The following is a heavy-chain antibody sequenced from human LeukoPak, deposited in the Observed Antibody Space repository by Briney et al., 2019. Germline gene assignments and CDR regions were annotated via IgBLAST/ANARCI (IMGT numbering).Heavy chain of an antibody. V-gene: IGHV3-23*01. Sequence: GGSLRLSCSASGFTFTTYGMNWVLQAPGKGLEWVSGIGGSGTRTYYADSVKGRFTISRDNSKNTLYLQMNSLRAEDTAVYYCARDGYFDYWGQGTLVTVSS. CDR1: GFTFTTYG. CDR3: ARDGYFDY. J-gene: IGHJ4*02. CDR2: IGGSGTRT.